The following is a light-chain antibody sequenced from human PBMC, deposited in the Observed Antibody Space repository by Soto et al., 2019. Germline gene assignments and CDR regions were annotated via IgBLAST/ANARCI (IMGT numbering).Light chain of an antibody. CDR1: SSDVGDYNY. Sequence: QSALTQPASVSGSPGQSITISCTGTSSDVGDYNYVSWYQQHPGKAPKLMIYEVSNRPSGVSNRFSGSKSGNTASLTISGLQAEDEADYYCSSYTSSSTLAIFGGGTKVTVL. CDR2: EVS. V-gene: IGLV2-14*01. CDR3: SSYTSSSTLAI. J-gene: IGLJ2*01.